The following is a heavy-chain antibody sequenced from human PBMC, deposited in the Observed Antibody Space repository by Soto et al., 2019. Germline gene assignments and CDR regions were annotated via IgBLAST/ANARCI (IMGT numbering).Heavy chain of an antibody. D-gene: IGHD6-6*01. V-gene: IGHV1-69*01. CDR3: ASPALDFPSPDWYFDL. Sequence: QVQLVQSGAEVKKPGSSVKVSCKASGGTFSSYAISWVRQAPGQGLEWMGGIIPIFGTANYAQKFQGRVRITADDSTSTAYMELSSLRSEDTAVYYCASPALDFPSPDWYFDLWGRGTLVTVSS. J-gene: IGHJ2*01. CDR2: IIPIFGTA. CDR1: GGTFSSYA.